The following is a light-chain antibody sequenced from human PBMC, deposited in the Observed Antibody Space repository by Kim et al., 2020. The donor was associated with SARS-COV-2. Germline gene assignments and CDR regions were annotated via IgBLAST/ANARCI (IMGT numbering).Light chain of an antibody. V-gene: IGKV3-11*01. CDR1: QSVSSY. CDR2: DIS. CDR3: QQRTNWVWT. J-gene: IGKJ1*01. Sequence: EIVLTQSPATLSLSPGERATLSCRASQSVSSYLAWYQQKPGQAPRLLIYDISNRATGIPARFSGSGSGTDFTLTISSLEPEDFAVYHCQQRTNWVWTFGQGTKVEIK.